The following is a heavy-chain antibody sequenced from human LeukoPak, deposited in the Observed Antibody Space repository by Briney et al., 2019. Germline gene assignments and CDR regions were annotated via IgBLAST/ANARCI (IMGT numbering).Heavy chain of an antibody. Sequence: GGSLRLSCTASGFTTHYWLNWVRQSPGKGLEWVANIDRDGRVQHYVDSVEGRFTISRDSAKNSLALQMHSLRAEDTAVYFCTGGSDEVLSGEYYYYMDVWGTGTTVTVSS. CDR2: IDRDGRVQ. J-gene: IGHJ6*03. D-gene: IGHD2/OR15-2a*01. CDR3: TGGSDEVLSGEYYYYMDV. V-gene: IGHV3-7*01. CDR1: GFTTHYW.